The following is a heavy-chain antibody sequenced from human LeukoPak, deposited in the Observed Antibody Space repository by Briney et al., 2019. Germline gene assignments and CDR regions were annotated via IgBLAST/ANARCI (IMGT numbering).Heavy chain of an antibody. D-gene: IGHD6-13*01. Sequence: YPSETLSLTCTVSGGSISSYYWSWIRQPPGKGLEWIGYIYYSGTTNYNPSLKSRVTISVDTSKNQFSLKLSSVTAADTAVYYCARGVYIAAAQYGYWGRGTLVTVSS. CDR1: GGSISSYY. J-gene: IGHJ4*02. CDR2: IYYSGTT. V-gene: IGHV4-59*01. CDR3: ARGVYIAAAQYGY.